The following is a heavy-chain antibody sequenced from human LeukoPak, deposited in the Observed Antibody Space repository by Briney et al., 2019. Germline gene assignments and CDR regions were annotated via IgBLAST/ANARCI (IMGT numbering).Heavy chain of an antibody. CDR3: ARTTEGYCSGSSCYSYYYYMDV. D-gene: IGHD2-15*01. J-gene: IGHJ6*03. CDR2: IHYSGST. V-gene: IGHV4-59*01. CDR1: GGSISNYY. Sequence: SETLSLTCTVSGGSISNYYWSWIRQPPGKGLEWIGYIHYSGSTSYNPSLKSRVTISVDTSKNQFSLKLRFVTPADTAVYYCARTTEGYCSGSSCYSYYYYMDVWGKGTTVTVSS.